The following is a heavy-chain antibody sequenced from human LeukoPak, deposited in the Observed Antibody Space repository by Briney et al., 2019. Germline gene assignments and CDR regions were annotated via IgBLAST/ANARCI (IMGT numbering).Heavy chain of an antibody. Sequence: GEALKISCRGSGYNFTNYWIGWARQMPGKGVEWMGVITPDDFDTRYSPSFQGKVSISAAKTISTAFLQWSRLRASDTAMYYCARHEYYNTSGTIDYWGQGTLVTVSS. CDR3: ARHEYYNTSGTIDY. CDR2: ITPDDFDT. V-gene: IGHV5-51*01. J-gene: IGHJ4*02. D-gene: IGHD3-22*01. CDR1: GYNFTNYW.